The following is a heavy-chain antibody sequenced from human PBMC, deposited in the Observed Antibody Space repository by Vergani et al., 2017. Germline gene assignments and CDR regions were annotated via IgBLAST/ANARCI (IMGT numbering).Heavy chain of an antibody. CDR1: CGSISSGSYY. Sequence: QVQLQESGPGLVKPSQTLSLTCTVSCGSISSGSYYWSWIRQPAGKGLEWIGRIYTSGSTNYNPSLKSRFTMSVDTSKNQFSLKLSSVTAADTAVYYCARSYDFWSGYSGGGDAFDIWGQGTMVTVSS. J-gene: IGHJ3*02. CDR2: IYTSGST. D-gene: IGHD3-3*01. CDR3: ARSYDFWSGYSGGGDAFDI. V-gene: IGHV4-61*02.